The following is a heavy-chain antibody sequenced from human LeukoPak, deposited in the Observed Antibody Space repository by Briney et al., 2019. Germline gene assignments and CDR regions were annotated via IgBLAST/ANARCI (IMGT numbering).Heavy chain of an antibody. CDR2: SSYSGSII. CDR1: GFTFSSYE. CDR3: AKAPANYVDTAMGTFDY. Sequence: GGSLRLSCAASGFTFSSYEMNWVRQAPGKGLEWVAYSSYSGSIIYYADSVKGRFTISRDNSKNTLCLQMNSLRAEDTAVYYCAKAPANYVDTAMGTFDYWGQGTLVTVSP. V-gene: IGHV3-48*03. D-gene: IGHD5-18*01. J-gene: IGHJ4*02.